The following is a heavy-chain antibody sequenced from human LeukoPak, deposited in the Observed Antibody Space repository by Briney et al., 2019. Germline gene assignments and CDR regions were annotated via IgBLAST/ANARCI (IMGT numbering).Heavy chain of an antibody. V-gene: IGHV3-74*01. Sequence: GGSLRLSCAASGFTFNNYWMHWVRQAPGKGLVWVSYINNDGSGTSYADSVKGRFTISRDNAKNSLYLQMNSLRAEDTAIYYCARQWFGDWGYYFDYWGQGTLVTVSS. CDR3: ARQWFGDWGYYFDY. J-gene: IGHJ4*02. CDR2: INNDGSGT. CDR1: GFTFNNYW. D-gene: IGHD3-10*01.